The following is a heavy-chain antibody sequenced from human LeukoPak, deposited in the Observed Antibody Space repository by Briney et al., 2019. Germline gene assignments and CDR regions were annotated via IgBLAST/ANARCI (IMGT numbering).Heavy chain of an antibody. D-gene: IGHD4-17*01. CDR2: INPSGGST. Sequence: GASVKVSCKASGYTFTSYYMHWVRQAPGQGLEWMGIINPSGGSTSYAQKFQGRVTMTRDTSTSTVYMELSSLRSEDTAVYYCARGGSDYGDYEYYYGMDVWGQGTTVTVSS. V-gene: IGHV1-46*01. CDR3: ARGGSDYGDYEYYYGMDV. CDR1: GYTFTSYY. J-gene: IGHJ6*02.